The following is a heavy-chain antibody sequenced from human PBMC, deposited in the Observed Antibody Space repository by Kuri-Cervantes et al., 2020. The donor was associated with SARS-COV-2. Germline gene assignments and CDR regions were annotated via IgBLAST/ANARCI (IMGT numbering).Heavy chain of an antibody. CDR1: GDSISTSSTYY. D-gene: IGHD5-24*01. Sequence: SETLSLTCTVSGDSISTSSTYYWGWIRQPPGKGLEWIGSIYYSGNTYYNPSLKSRVTISVDTSRNQFSLKVTSLTAADMAVYYCARHGWPRPYWGQGTLVTVSS. V-gene: IGHV4-39*01. J-gene: IGHJ4*02. CDR2: IYYSGNT. CDR3: ARHGWPRPY.